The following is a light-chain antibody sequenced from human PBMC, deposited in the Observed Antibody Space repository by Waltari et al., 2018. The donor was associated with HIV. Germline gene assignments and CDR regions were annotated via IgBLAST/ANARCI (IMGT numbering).Light chain of an antibody. J-gene: IGKJ4*02. CDR3: QQYNDYALT. CDR1: QSITGW. Sequence: DIQMTQSPSTLSAFVGDRVTITCRASQSITGWLAWYQQKPGKAPKLLIYKASDLESGVPSRFSGSGSETEFTLTISSLQPDDSATYYCQQYNDYALTFGGGTKVEIK. CDR2: KAS. V-gene: IGKV1-5*03.